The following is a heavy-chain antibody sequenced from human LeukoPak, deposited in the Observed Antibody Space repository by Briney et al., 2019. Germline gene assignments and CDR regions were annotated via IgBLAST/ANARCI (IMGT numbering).Heavy chain of an antibody. J-gene: IGHJ4*02. CDR2: ISWNSGSI. Sequence: GRSLRLSCAASGFIFDDYAMHWVRQAPGKGLEWVSGISWNSGSIGYADSVKGRFTISRDNAKNSLYLQMNSLRAEDTAVYFCARVSGGRTEYFDSWGQGTLVTVSS. V-gene: IGHV3-9*01. D-gene: IGHD1/OR15-1a*01. CDR3: ARVSGGRTEYFDS. CDR1: GFIFDDYA.